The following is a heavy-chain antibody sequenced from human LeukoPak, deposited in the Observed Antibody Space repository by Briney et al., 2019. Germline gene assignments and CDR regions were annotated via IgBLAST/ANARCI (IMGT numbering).Heavy chain of an antibody. D-gene: IGHD3-10*01. CDR2: ISPSGDIT. CDR1: GFTFSNHG. CDR3: AKDDAWIRFGE. J-gene: IGHJ4*02. V-gene: IGHV3-23*01. Sequence: GSLRLSCAASGFTFSNHGMNWVRQAPGKGLEWVSGISPSGDITYYADSVKGRFTISRDNSKNTLHLEVISLTAEDTAVYYCAKDDAWIRFGEWSQGTLVTVSS.